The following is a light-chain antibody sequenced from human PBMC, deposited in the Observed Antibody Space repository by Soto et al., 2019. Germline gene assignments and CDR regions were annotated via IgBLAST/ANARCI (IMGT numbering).Light chain of an antibody. CDR1: SSNIGINA. J-gene: IGLJ1*01. Sequence: QSVLTQPPSASGTPGQRVTISCSGSSSNIGINAVNWYQQLPGTAPKLVIYDNNQRPSGVPDRFSGSTSGTSASLAISGLQSEDESDYYCATWDDSLNAYVFGTGTQLTVL. V-gene: IGLV1-44*01. CDR2: DNN. CDR3: ATWDDSLNAYV.